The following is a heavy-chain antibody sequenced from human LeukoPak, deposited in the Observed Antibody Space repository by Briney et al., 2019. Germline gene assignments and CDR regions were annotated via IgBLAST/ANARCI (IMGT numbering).Heavy chain of an antibody. CDR3: ARGLPAAGLPFDY. Sequence: SSETLSLTCTVSGYSISSGYYWGWIRQPPGKGLEWIGSIYHSGNTDLNPSVKSRVTLSLDKSKQIFSLNLRAVTAADTAVYYCARGLPAAGLPFDYWGQGILVTVSS. CDR2: IYHSGNT. J-gene: IGHJ4*02. V-gene: IGHV4-38-2*02. D-gene: IGHD6-13*01. CDR1: GYSISSGYY.